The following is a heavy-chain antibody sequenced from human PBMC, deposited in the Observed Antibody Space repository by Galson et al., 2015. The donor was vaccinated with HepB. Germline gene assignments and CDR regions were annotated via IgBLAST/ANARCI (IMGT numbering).Heavy chain of an antibody. CDR3: ARVGSRRQWLVIAYYFDY. J-gene: IGHJ4*02. Sequence: SLRLSCAASGFTFSSYAMHWVRQAPGKGLEWVAVISYDGSNKYYADSVKGRFTISRDNSKNTLYLQMNSLRAEDTAVYYCARVGSRRQWLVIAYYFDYWGQGTLVTVSS. V-gene: IGHV3-30*04. CDR1: GFTFSSYA. D-gene: IGHD6-19*01. CDR2: ISYDGSNK.